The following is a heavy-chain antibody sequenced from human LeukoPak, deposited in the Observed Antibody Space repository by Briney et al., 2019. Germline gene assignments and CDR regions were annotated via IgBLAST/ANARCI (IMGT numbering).Heavy chain of an antibody. CDR1: GGSISSNNYY. CDR3: ARHRWRGSSGWYDRSFNWFDP. J-gene: IGHJ5*02. Sequence: SETLSLTCTVSGGSISSNNYYWGWIRQPPGKGLEWIGSIYYSGSTYYNPSLKSRVTISVDTSKNQFSLKLSSVTAADTAVYYCARHRWRGSSGWYDRSFNWFDPWGQGTLVTVSS. CDR2: IYYSGST. V-gene: IGHV4-39*01. D-gene: IGHD6-19*01.